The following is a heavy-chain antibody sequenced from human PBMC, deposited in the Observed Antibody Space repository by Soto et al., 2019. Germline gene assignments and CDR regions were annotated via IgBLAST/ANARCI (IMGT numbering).Heavy chain of an antibody. J-gene: IGHJ6*02. V-gene: IGHV1-69*01. CDR3: ASVEYSSGWCRSFSYYYYGMHV. Sequence: QVQLVQSGAEVKKPGSSVKVSCKASGGTFSSYAISWVRQAPGQGLECMGGLIPIFGTANYAQKFQGRVTITADESPSSAYMELSSVSSSDTAVYYCASVEYSSGWCRSFSYYYYGMHVLGQGTTVTVPS. CDR1: GGTFSSYA. CDR2: LIPIFGTA. D-gene: IGHD6-19*01.